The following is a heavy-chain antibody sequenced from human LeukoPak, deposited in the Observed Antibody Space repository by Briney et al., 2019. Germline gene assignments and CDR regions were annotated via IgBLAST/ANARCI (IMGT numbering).Heavy chain of an antibody. V-gene: IGHV1-2*02. Sequence: ASVKVSCKASGYTFTGYYMHWVRQAPGQGLEWMGWINPNSGDTNYAQKFQGRVTMTRDTSISTAYMELSRLTSDDTAMYYCARDRTSGYNCFDPWAQGNVDTVSS. CDR2: INPNSGDT. J-gene: IGHJ5*02. CDR1: GYTFTGYY. D-gene: IGHD1-26*01. CDR3: ARDRTSGYNCFDP.